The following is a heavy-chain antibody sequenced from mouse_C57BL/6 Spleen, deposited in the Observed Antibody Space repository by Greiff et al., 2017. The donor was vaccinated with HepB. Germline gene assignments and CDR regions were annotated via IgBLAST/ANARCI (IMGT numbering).Heavy chain of an antibody. V-gene: IGHV14-4*01. CDR1: GFNIKDDY. Sequence: VQLQQSGAELVRPGASVKLSCTASGFNIKDDYMHWVKQRPEQGLEWIGWIDPENGDTEYASKFQGKATITADTSSNTAYLQLSSLTSEDTAVYYCTTRSYDYDGFAYWGQGTLVTVSA. CDR2: IDPENGDT. J-gene: IGHJ3*01. D-gene: IGHD2-4*01. CDR3: TTRSYDYDGFAY.